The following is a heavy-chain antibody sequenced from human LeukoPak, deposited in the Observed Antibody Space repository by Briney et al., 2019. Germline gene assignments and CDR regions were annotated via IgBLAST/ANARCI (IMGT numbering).Heavy chain of an antibody. Sequence: GASVKVSCKASGATFSTYAISWVPQAPGQGLEWMGRIIPIFGIANYAQKFQGRVTITADKSTSTAHMELSSLRSEDTAVYYCAREKANWFDPWGQGTLVTVSS. CDR1: GATFSTYA. CDR2: IIPIFGIA. V-gene: IGHV1-69*04. CDR3: AREKANWFDP. J-gene: IGHJ5*02.